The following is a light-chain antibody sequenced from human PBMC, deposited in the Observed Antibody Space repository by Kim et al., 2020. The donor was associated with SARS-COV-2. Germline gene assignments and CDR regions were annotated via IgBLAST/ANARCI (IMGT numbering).Light chain of an antibody. V-gene: IGLV2-8*01. CDR3: SSYAGSNNLV. CDR2: EVS. Sequence: GQSVTISCPGTSSDVGGYNYVSWYQQHPGKAPKLMIYEVSKRPSGVPDRFSGSKSGNTASLTVSGLQAEVEADYYCSSYAGSNNLVFGGGTQLTVL. J-gene: IGLJ2*01. CDR1: SSDVGGYNY.